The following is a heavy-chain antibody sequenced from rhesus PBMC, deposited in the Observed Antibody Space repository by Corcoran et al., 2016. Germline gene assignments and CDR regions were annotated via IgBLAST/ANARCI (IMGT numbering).Heavy chain of an antibody. J-gene: IGHJ4*01. Sequence: EVRLVESGGELCQPGGSMGRARAASGFTLVPYYMFCVRQAPGKGPEWVGFIRNKANGETTQYAASVNGRFTISRDDSKSIASLQMNSLKTEDTAVYFCTRDSAYYNGWFSEYWGQGVLVIVSS. V-gene: IGHV3-116*02. CDR2: IRNKANGETT. CDR1: GFTLVPYY. D-gene: IGHD3-3*01. CDR3: TRDSAYYNGWFSEY.